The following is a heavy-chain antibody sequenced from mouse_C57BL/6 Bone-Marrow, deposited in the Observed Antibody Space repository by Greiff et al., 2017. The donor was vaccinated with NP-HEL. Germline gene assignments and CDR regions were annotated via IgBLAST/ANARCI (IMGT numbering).Heavy chain of an antibody. Sequence: VQLQQPGAELVKPGASVKLSCKASGYTFTSYWMHWVKQRPGQGLEWIGMIHPNSGSTNYNEKFKSKATLTVDKSSSTAYMQLSNLTTEDSAVYYCARYLLRSRKYFDYWGQGTTLTVSS. V-gene: IGHV1-64*01. CDR3: ARYLLRSRKYFDY. CDR1: GYTFTSYW. J-gene: IGHJ2*01. CDR2: IHPNSGST. D-gene: IGHD1-1*01.